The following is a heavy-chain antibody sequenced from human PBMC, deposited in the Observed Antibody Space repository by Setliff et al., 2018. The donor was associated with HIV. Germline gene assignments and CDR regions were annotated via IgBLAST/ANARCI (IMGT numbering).Heavy chain of an antibody. V-gene: IGHV4-61*09. Sequence: SESLSLTCTVSGGSISSGTYFWSWIRQPAGKGLEWIGHIHTSGNANYNPSLNSRVTISVDTSKNQFSLKLRFVTAADTAVYSCARRQSYYDILNGRAFDALDIWGQGTKVTVSS. J-gene: IGHJ3*02. D-gene: IGHD3-9*01. CDR3: ARRQSYYDILNGRAFDALDI. CDR2: IHTSGNA. CDR1: GGSISSGTYF.